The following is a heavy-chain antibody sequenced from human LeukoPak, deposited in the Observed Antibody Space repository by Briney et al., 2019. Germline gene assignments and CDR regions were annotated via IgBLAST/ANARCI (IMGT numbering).Heavy chain of an antibody. D-gene: IGHD3-10*01. J-gene: IGHJ4*02. V-gene: IGHV1-69*13. CDR3: ARDPKSHYGSGSYGY. Sequence: SVKVSCKASGGXFSSYAISWVRQAPGQGLEWMGGIIPIFGTANYAQKLQGRVTITADESTSTAYMELSSLRSEDTAVYYCARDPKSHYGSGSYGYWGQGTLVTVSS. CDR2: IIPIFGTA. CDR1: GGXFSSYA.